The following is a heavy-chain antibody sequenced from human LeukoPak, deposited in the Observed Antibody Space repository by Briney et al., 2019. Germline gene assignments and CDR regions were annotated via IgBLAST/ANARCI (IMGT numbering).Heavy chain of an antibody. CDR1: GGTFSSYA. D-gene: IGHD6-6*01. Sequence: SVKVSCKASGGTFSSYAISWVRQAPGQGLEWMGGIIPIFGTANYAQKFQGRVTITTDESTSTAYMELSSRRSEDTAVYYCARVGMGSSSLNWFDPWGQGTLVTVSS. CDR3: ARVGMGSSSLNWFDP. CDR2: IIPIFGTA. J-gene: IGHJ5*02. V-gene: IGHV1-69*05.